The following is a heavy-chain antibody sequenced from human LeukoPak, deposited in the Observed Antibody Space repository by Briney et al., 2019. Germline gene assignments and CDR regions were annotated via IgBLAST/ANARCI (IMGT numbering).Heavy chain of an antibody. V-gene: IGHV3-53*01. CDR2: IYSGGST. CDR3: AREPSPGAFDI. D-gene: IGHD2-2*01. CDR1: GFTFSSNY. J-gene: IGHJ3*02. Sequence: GGSLRLSCAASGFTFSSNYMSWVRQAPGKGLEWVSVIYSGGSTYYADSVKGRFTISRDNSKNTLYLQMNSLRAEDTAVYYCAREPSPGAFDIWGQGTMVTVSS.